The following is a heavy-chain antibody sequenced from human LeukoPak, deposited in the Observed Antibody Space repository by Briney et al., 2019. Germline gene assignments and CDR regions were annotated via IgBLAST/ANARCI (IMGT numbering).Heavy chain of an antibody. CDR2: ISSSSGYI. J-gene: IGHJ4*02. D-gene: IGHD3-3*01. CDR1: GFTFSSYS. CDR3: ARDQYDFWSGYYGGSLDY. V-gene: IGHV3-21*01. Sequence: GGSLRPSCAASGFTFSSYSMNWVRQAPGKGLEWVSSISSSSGYIYYADSVKGRFTISRDNAKNSLYLQMNSLRAEDTAVYYCARDQYDFWSGYYGGSLDYWGQGTLVTVSS.